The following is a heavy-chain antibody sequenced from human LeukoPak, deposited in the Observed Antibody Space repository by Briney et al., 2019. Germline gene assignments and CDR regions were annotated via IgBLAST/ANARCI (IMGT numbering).Heavy chain of an antibody. CDR2: INHSGST. CDR3: ARGTVTQRPFGY. D-gene: IGHD4-17*01. V-gene: IGHV4-34*01. CDR1: GGSFSGYY. Sequence: SETLSLTCAVYGGSFSGYYWSWIRQPPGKGLEWIGEINHSGSTNYNPSLKSRVTISVDTSKNQFSLKLSSVTAADTAVYYCARGTVTQRPFGYWGQGTLVTVSS. J-gene: IGHJ4*02.